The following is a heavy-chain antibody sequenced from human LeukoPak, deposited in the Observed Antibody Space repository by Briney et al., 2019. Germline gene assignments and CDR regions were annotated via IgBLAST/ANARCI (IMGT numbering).Heavy chain of an antibody. J-gene: IGHJ4*02. Sequence: GASVKVSCKASGYTFTNYAISWVRQAPGQGLEWMGWISVYSGNTNYAQKIQGRVTMTTDTSTSTAYMELRSLTSDDTAVYYCARAGSQYDSSGYSRLWGQGTLVTVSS. CDR3: ARAGSQYDSSGYSRL. V-gene: IGHV1-18*01. CDR1: GYTFTNYA. D-gene: IGHD3-22*01. CDR2: ISVYSGNT.